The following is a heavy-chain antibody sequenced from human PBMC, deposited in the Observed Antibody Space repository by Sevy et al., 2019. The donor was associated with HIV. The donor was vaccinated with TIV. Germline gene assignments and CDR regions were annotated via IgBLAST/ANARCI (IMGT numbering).Heavy chain of an antibody. J-gene: IGHJ6*02. D-gene: IGHD2-15*01. Sequence: GGSLRLSCAASGFTFSSYNMNWVRQAPGKGLEWVSSISSSSNYIYYADSMKGRFTISRDNAKNSLYLQMNSLRAEDTAVYYCAIVVAYCSGGSCFPGYYYGMDVWGQGTTVTVSS. CDR1: GFTFSSYN. V-gene: IGHV3-21*01. CDR3: AIVVAYCSGGSCFPGYYYGMDV. CDR2: ISSSSNYI.